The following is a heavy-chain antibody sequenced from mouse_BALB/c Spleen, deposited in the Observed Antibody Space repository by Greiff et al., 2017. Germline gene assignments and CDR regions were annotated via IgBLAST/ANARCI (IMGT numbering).Heavy chain of an antibody. V-gene: IGHV14-3*02. CDR2: IDPANGNT. Sequence: EVHLVESGAELVKPGASVKLSCTASGFNIKDTYMHWVKQRPEQGLEWIGRIDPANGNTKYDPKFQGKATITADTSSNTAYLQLSSLTSEDTAVYYCARDYYGSSYCDYWGQGTTLTVSS. D-gene: IGHD1-1*01. CDR3: ARDYYGSSYCDY. J-gene: IGHJ2*01. CDR1: GFNIKDTY.